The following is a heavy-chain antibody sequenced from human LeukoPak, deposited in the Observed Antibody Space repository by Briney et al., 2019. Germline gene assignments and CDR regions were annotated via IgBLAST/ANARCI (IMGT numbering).Heavy chain of an antibody. J-gene: IGHJ4*02. CDR1: GFSFNSYR. V-gene: IGHV3-21*04. Sequence: GGSLRLSCAASGFSFNSYRMNWVRQAPGKGLEWVASISSNNGYIYYADSVKGRFTISRDNPRNILYLQMNSLRAEDTAVYFCAKRGVVIRVILVGFHKEAYYFDSWGQGALVTVSS. CDR3: AKRGVVIRVILVGFHKEAYYFDS. D-gene: IGHD3-22*01. CDR2: ISSNNGYI.